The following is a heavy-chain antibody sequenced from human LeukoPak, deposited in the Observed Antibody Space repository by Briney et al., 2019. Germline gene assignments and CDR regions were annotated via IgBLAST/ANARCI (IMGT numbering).Heavy chain of an antibody. Sequence: SETLSLTCTVSGGSISSYYWSWIRQPPGKGLEWIGYIYYSGSTNYNPSLKSRVTISVDTSKNQFSLKLSSVTAADTAVYYCARGTVPSGRFGYWGQGTLVTVSA. J-gene: IGHJ4*02. CDR1: GGSISSYY. CDR2: IYYSGST. D-gene: IGHD5-12*01. CDR3: ARGTVPSGRFGY. V-gene: IGHV4-59*01.